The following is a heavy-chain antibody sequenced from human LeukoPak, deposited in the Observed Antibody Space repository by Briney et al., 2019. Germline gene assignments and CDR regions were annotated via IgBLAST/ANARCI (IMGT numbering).Heavy chain of an antibody. CDR2: ISNSGGST. V-gene: IGHV3-23*01. J-gene: IGHJ4*02. Sequence: GGSLRLSCAASGFTFSSHTMTWVRQAPGKGLEWVSAISNSGGSTYYADPVKVRFTISRDNSKNTLYLQMNSLKAEDTAVYYCAKGRGLVSPDDHWGQGTLVTVSS. CDR3: AKGRGLVSPDDH. CDR1: GFTFSSHT. D-gene: IGHD3/OR15-3a*01.